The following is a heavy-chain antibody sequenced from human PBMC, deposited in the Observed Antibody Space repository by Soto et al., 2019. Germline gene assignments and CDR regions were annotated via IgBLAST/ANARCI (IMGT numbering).Heavy chain of an antibody. V-gene: IGHV1-46*03. CDR3: ATTITMIPTGPFDY. D-gene: IGHD3-22*01. J-gene: IGHJ4*02. CDR2: INPSGGST. Sequence: GASVKVSCKASGYTFTSYYMHWVRQDLGQGLEWMGIINPSGGSTSYAQKFQGRVTMTRDTSTSTVYMELSSLRSEDTAVYYCATTITMIPTGPFDYWGQGTLVTVSS. CDR1: GYTFTSYY.